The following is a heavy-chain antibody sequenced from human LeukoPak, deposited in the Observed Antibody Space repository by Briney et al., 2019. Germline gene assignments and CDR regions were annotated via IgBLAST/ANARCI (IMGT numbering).Heavy chain of an antibody. V-gene: IGHV3-74*01. D-gene: IGHD3-22*01. Sequence: GGSLRLSCASSGFTCSTYWMHWVRQAPAQGPVWVSPITTDGSTTTYADSVRGRFSISRDNAKNTLYLQMNSLRAEDTALYHCARAGGDYYDSSGYYNWFDLWGQGTLVTVSS. CDR1: GFTCSTYW. J-gene: IGHJ5*02. CDR3: ARAGGDYYDSSGYYNWFDL. CDR2: ITTDGSTT.